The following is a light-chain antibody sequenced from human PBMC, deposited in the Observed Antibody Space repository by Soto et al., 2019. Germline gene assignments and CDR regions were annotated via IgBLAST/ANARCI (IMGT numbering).Light chain of an antibody. V-gene: IGLV2-14*01. Sequence: QSVLTQPASVSGSPGQSITISCTGTSSDVGGYKYVSWYQQHPDKAPKLIIFEVSNRPSGISSRLSGSKSGNTASLTISGLQADDEADYYCASYTASSTSVIFGRGTQLTVL. CDR3: ASYTASSTSVI. CDR2: EVS. CDR1: SSDVGGYKY. J-gene: IGLJ2*01.